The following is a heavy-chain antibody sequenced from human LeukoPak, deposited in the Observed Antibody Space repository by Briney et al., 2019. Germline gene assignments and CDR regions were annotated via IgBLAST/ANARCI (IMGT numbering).Heavy chain of an antibody. CDR1: GFTFDDYG. J-gene: IGHJ6*03. D-gene: IGHD6-13*01. CDR3: AREGAAGTFYYYYMDV. CDR2: INWNGGST. V-gene: IGHV3-20*04. Sequence: GGSLRPSCAASGFTFDDYGMSWVRQAPGKGLEWVSGINWNGGSTGYADSLKGRFTISRDNAKNSLYLQMNSLRAEDTALYYCAREGAAGTFYYYYMDVWGKETTVTVSS.